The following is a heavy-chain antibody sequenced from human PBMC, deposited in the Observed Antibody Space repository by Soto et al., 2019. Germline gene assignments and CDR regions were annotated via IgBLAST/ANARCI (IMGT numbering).Heavy chain of an antibody. J-gene: IGHJ3*02. D-gene: IGHD3-22*01. CDR1: GGSISSGGYY. Sequence: TLSLTCTVSGGSISSGGYYWSWIRQHPGKGLEGIGYIYYSGSTYYNPSLKRRVTISVDTSKNQFSLKLSSVPAADPAVYYCARCSDYYDSRPPPWDDAFDIWGQGTMVTVSS. V-gene: IGHV4-31*03. CDR3: ARCSDYYDSRPPPWDDAFDI. CDR2: IYYSGST.